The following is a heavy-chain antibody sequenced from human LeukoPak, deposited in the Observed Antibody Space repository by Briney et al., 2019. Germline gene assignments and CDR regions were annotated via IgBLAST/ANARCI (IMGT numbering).Heavy chain of an antibody. CDR1: GGSVSDYD. CDR3: ASRKLGNDY. V-gene: IGHV4-59*02. CDR2: IYHTGST. J-gene: IGHJ4*02. Sequence: PAQSLSLTCTLSGGSVSDYDWSWIRQSPGKGLEWIGNIYHTGSTNYSPSLKSRVTITADTSQNPFSLKLSSAAAADTAGYYCASRKLGNDYWGQGTLVTVSS. D-gene: IGHD3-16*01.